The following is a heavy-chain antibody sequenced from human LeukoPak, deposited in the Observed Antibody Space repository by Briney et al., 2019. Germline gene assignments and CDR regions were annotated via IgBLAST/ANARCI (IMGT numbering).Heavy chain of an antibody. J-gene: IGHJ4*02. D-gene: IGHD5-24*01. CDR1: GLSFSYYA. V-gene: IGHV3-23*01. Sequence: GGSLRLSCAASGLSFSYYAMTWVREAPGKGLEWVSGISGTGGITYYADSMKGRFTISRGNSKNTLNLQMNSLRTEDTALYYCAKGRDGYSKAAFDYWGQGTLVTVSS. CDR3: AKGRDGYSKAAFDY. CDR2: ISGTGGIT.